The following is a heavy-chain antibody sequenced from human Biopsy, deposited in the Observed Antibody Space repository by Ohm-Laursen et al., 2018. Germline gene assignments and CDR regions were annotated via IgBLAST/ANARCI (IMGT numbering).Heavy chain of an antibody. J-gene: IGHJ4*02. Sequence: TLSLTCTVSGGSFTGHYWSWIRQPPGKGLEWIGHISYTGYTSYSASLESRATISVDTSRNHFSLRLSSLTAADTAVYYCARGSNDFGGLYFPRWGQGTLLTVSS. D-gene: IGHD4-23*01. CDR1: GGSFTGHY. V-gene: IGHV4-59*11. CDR3: ARGSNDFGGLYFPR. CDR2: ISYTGYT.